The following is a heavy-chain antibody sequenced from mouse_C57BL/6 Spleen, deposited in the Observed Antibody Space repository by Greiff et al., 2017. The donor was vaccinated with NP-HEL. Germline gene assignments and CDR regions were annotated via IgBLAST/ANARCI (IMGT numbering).Heavy chain of an antibody. CDR1: GFTFSDYG. CDR3: ARPFITTVVAHWYFDV. J-gene: IGHJ1*03. D-gene: IGHD1-1*01. V-gene: IGHV5-17*01. Sequence: EVQLQESGGGLVKPGGSLKLSCAASGFTFSDYGMHWVRQAPEKGLEWVAYISSGSSTIYYADTVKGRFTISRDNAKNTLFLQMTSLRSEDTAMYYCARPFITTVVAHWYFDVWGTGTTVTVSS. CDR2: ISSGSSTI.